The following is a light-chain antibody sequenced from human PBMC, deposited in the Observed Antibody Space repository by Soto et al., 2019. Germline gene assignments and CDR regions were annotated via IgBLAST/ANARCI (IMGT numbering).Light chain of an antibody. CDR2: DAS. V-gene: IGKV3D-15*01. J-gene: IGKJ4*01. Sequence: EIVMTQSPVTLSMSPGERATLSCRASQSVANNLAWYQQIPGQTPRLLIFDASTRATDIPARFSGNVSGTDFTLTISSLHSEDFAVYYCQQYDDWPLTFGGGTKVEIK. CDR3: QQYDDWPLT. CDR1: QSVANN.